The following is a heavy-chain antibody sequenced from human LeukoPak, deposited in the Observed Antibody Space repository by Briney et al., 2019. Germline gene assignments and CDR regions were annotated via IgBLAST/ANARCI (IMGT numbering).Heavy chain of an antibody. CDR1: GGSISSGGYY. D-gene: IGHD4-11*01. Sequence: SETLSLTCTVSGGSISSGGYYWSWIRQPPGKGLEWIGFIYDSASTSYNSSLKSRVTISVDTSKNQLSLKLSSVTAADTAVYYCARPTVAAWGQGTLVTVSS. V-gene: IGHV4-30-2*01. CDR3: ARPTVAA. J-gene: IGHJ5*02. CDR2: IYDSAST.